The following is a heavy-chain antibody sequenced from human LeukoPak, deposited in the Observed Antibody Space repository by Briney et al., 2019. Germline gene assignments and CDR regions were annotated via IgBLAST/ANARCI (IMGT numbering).Heavy chain of an antibody. CDR1: GGSISSYC. Sequence: LETLSLTCTVSGGSISSYCWSWIRQPPGKGLEWIWYIYYSGSTNYNPSLKSRVTISVDMSKNQSSLKLSSVTAADTAVYYCARASLGEYYYYYMDVWGKGTTVTVSS. D-gene: IGHD3-10*01. CDR2: IYYSGST. J-gene: IGHJ6*03. CDR3: ARASLGEYYYYYMDV. V-gene: IGHV4-59*01.